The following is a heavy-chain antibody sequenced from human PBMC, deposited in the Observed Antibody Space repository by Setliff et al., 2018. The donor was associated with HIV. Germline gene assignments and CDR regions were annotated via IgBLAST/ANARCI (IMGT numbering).Heavy chain of an antibody. CDR3: ARDPRRDGTGNYYYYMDV. CDR2: IYWSGLT. Sequence: PSETLSLTCTVSSGSVSRSDYYWGWIRQTPGKGLEWIGSIYWSGLTFYNPSLKSRVTISVDTSKNQFSLKLSSVTAADTAVYYCARDPRRDGTGNYYYYMDVWGKGTTVTVSS. CDR1: SGSVSRSDYY. V-gene: IGHV4-39*02. J-gene: IGHJ6*03.